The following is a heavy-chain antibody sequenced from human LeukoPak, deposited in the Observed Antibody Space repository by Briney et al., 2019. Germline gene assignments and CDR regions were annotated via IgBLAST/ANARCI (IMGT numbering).Heavy chain of an antibody. CDR2: IWYDGSNK. CDR3: ARDGAAAGSFCDY. V-gene: IGHV3-33*08. D-gene: IGHD6-13*01. Sequence: QTGGSLRLSCAASGFTFSSYGMHWVRQAPGKGLEWVAVIWYDGSNKYYADSVKGRFTISRDNSKNTLYLQMNSLRAEDTAVYYCARDGAAAGSFCDYWGQGTLVTVSS. CDR1: GFTFSSYG. J-gene: IGHJ4*02.